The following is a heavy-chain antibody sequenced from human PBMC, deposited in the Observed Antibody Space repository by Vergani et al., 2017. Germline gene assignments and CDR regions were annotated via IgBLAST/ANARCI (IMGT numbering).Heavy chain of an antibody. D-gene: IGHD6-19*01. J-gene: IGHJ5*02. Sequence: QLQLQESGPGLVKPSATLSLTCSVSGASLRSINYYRGWTRQPPGKGLEWIARIYYSGRTYYNPSFKSRVTISVETSKNQFSLKLSSVTAADTAVYFCARHSTVEWLVKLGWIDPWGQGILVTVSS. CDR1: GASLRSINYY. CDR2: IYYSGRT. V-gene: IGHV4-39*01. CDR3: ARHSTVEWLVKLGWIDP.